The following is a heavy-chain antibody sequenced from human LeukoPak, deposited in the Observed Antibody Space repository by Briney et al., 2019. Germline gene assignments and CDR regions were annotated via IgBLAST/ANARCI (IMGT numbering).Heavy chain of an antibody. CDR3: VRGDNRDY. D-gene: IGHD1-14*01. CDR1: GFSFSTST. V-gene: IGHV3-21*01. J-gene: IGHJ4*02. Sequence: KSGGSLRLSCAASGFSFSTSTMNWVRQAPGKGLEWISSIGKTSRDMYYADSVRGRFTISRDNTKNSLFLLLNSLRVEDTSVYYCVRGDNRDYWGQGTLVTVSS. CDR2: IGKTSRDM.